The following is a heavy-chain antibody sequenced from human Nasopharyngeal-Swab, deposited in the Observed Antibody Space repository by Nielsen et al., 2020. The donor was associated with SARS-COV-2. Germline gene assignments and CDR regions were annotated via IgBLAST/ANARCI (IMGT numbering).Heavy chain of an antibody. CDR2: ISRNSDYI. Sequence: GGSLRLSCAASGFTFNVHTMSWVRQAPGKGLEWVSSISRNSDYIYYADSVRGRFTISRDNADNSLYLQMNSLRAEDTAVYYCARAGGVSSAEYFQHWGKGTLVTVSS. D-gene: IGHD1-26*01. CDR1: GFTFNVHT. CDR3: ARAGGVSSAEYFQH. V-gene: IGHV3-21*01. J-gene: IGHJ1*01.